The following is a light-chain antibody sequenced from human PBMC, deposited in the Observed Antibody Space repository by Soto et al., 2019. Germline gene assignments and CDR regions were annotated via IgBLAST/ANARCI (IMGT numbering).Light chain of an antibody. CDR2: GAS. Sequence: EVVLTQSPGTLSLSPGERATLSCRASQSVSTSFLAWYQQKPGQAPRLLIYGASSRATGIPDRFSGSGSETDFTLTISRLEPEDFAVYYCQQHGDSPWTFGQGTKVEV. V-gene: IGKV3-20*01. CDR1: QSVSTSF. CDR3: QQHGDSPWT. J-gene: IGKJ1*01.